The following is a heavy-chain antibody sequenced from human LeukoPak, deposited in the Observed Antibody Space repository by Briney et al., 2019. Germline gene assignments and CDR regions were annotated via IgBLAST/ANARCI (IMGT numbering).Heavy chain of an antibody. CDR3: ARDLYRVEMATIPFDY. Sequence: GASVKVSCKASGYSFTGYSMHWVRQAPGQGLEWMGWINPNSGGTNYAQKFQGRVTMTRDTSISSAYMELSRLRSDDTAVYYCARDLYRVEMATIPFDYWGQGTLVTVSS. CDR2: INPNSGGT. V-gene: IGHV1-2*02. J-gene: IGHJ4*02. CDR1: GYSFTGYS. D-gene: IGHD5-24*01.